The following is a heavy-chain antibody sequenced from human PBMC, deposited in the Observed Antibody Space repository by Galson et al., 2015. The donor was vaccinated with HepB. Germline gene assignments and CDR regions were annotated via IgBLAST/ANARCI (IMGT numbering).Heavy chain of an antibody. Sequence: YLRLSCAGSGFIFNDYGMTWVRQAPGKGLQWVSGVFYNGGGTHYVDSVTGRFTISRDNAKKSLYLQMNNLRVDDTALYFCARKNYGDSYDMWGQGTMVTVS. CDR2: VFYNGGGT. CDR1: GFIFNDYG. D-gene: IGHD3-16*01. V-gene: IGHV3-20*04. CDR3: ARKNYGDSYDM. J-gene: IGHJ3*02.